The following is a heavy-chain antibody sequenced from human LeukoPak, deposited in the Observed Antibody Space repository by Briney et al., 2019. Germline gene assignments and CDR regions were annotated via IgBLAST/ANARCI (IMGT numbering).Heavy chain of an antibody. CDR3: ARELGSGYGYGMDV. CDR2: VYDSGNTKYT. J-gene: IGHJ6*02. V-gene: IGHV4-59*01. Sequence: SETLSLTCTVSDGSIIPYYWSWIRQPPGKGLEWIGWVYDSGNTKYTKYNSSLTSRVTISLDTSKKQFSLEVTSVTAVDTALYYCARELGSGYGYGMDVWGQGTTVTVSS. D-gene: IGHD5-12*01. CDR1: DGSIIPYY.